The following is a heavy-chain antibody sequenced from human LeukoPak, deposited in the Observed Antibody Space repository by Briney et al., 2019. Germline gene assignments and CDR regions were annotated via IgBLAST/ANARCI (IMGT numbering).Heavy chain of an antibody. D-gene: IGHD6-13*01. CDR2: ISYDGSNK. V-gene: IGHV3-30*18. J-gene: IGHJ5*02. CDR1: GFTFSSYG. CDR3: AKVAAGTGSNWFDP. Sequence: TGGSLRLSCAASGFTFSSYGMHWVRQAPGKGLDWVAVISYDGSNKYYADSVKGRFTISRDNSKNTLYLQMNSLRAEDTAVYYCAKVAAGTGSNWFDPWGQGTLVTVSS.